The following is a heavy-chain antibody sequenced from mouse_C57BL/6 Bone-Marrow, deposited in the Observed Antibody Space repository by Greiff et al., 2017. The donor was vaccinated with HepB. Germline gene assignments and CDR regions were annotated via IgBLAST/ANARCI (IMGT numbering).Heavy chain of an antibody. CDR2: IRSKSNNYAT. D-gene: IGHD4-1*01. CDR1: GFSFNTYA. V-gene: IGHV10-1*01. J-gene: IGHJ4*01. CDR3: VLTGTGYYAMDY. Sequence: EVKLMESGGGLVQPKGSLKLSCAASGFSFNTYAMNWVRQAPGKGLEWVARIRSKSNNYATYYADSVKDRFTISRDDSESMLYLQMNNLKTEDTAMYYCVLTGTGYYAMDYWGQGTSVTVSS.